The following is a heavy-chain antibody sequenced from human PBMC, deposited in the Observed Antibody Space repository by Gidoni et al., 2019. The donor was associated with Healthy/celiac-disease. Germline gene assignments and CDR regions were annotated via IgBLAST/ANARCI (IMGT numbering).Heavy chain of an antibody. D-gene: IGHD1-26*01. J-gene: IGHJ3*02. Sequence: QLQLQESGPGLVKPSETLSLTCTVSGGSISSSSYYWGWIRQPPGKGLEWIGSIYYSGSTYYNPSLKSRVTISVDTSKNQFSLKLSSVTAADTAVYYCARLIEPLDAFDIWGQGTMVTVSS. V-gene: IGHV4-39*01. CDR2: IYYSGST. CDR3: ARLIEPLDAFDI. CDR1: GGSISSSSYY.